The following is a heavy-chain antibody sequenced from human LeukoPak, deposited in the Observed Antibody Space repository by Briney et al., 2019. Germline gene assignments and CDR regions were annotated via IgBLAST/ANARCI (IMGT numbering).Heavy chain of an antibody. Sequence: SETLSLTCTVSGGSISSYYWSWIRQPPGEGLEWIGSIYYSGSTYYNPSLKSRVTISVDTSKNQFSLKLSSVTAADTAVYYCARSYYYGSGSYGMDVWGQGTTVTVSS. V-gene: IGHV4-59*12. D-gene: IGHD3-10*01. CDR3: ARSYYYGSGSYGMDV. CDR1: GGSISSYY. CDR2: IYYSGST. J-gene: IGHJ6*02.